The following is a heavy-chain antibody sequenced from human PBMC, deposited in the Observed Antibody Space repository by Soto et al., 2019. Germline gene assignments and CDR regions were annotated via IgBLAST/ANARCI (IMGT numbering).Heavy chain of an antibody. CDR1: GYTFTSYA. Sequence: QVQLVQSGAEVKKPGASVKVSCKASGYTFTSYAMHWVRQATGQRLEWMGWINAGNGNTKYSQKFQGRGTITRDTSASTAYMELSSLRSEDTAVYYCARDLAYRIFDYWGQGTLVTVSS. V-gene: IGHV1-3*01. D-gene: IGHD3-16*02. CDR2: INAGNGNT. CDR3: ARDLAYRIFDY. J-gene: IGHJ4*02.